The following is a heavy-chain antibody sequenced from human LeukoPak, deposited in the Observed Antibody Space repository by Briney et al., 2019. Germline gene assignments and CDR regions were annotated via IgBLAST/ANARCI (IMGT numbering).Heavy chain of an antibody. CDR3: ARSLGDSGILYYYMDV. D-gene: IGHD3-10*01. V-gene: IGHV3-53*01. CDR2: IFSGGST. J-gene: IGHJ6*03. CDR1: EFSVSDSY. Sequence: GGSLRLSCAASEFSVSDSYMSWVRQAPGKGLQWVSVIFSGGSTYYTDSVKGRFTLSRDNSKNTLYLEMNSLRAEDTAVYYCARSLGDSGILYYYMDVWGKGTTVTVSS.